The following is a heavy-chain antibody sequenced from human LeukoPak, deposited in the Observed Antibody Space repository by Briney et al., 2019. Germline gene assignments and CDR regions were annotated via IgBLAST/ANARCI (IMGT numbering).Heavy chain of an antibody. V-gene: IGHV4-4*02. D-gene: IGHD3-3*01. CDR1: GGSISSSNW. Sequence: SETLSLTCAVSGGSISSSNWWSWVRQPRGKGLEWIGEIYHSGSTNYNPSLKSRVTISVDKSKNQFSLKLSSVTAADTAVYYCARGPTSITIFGVVTAPYYFDYWGQGTLVTVSS. J-gene: IGHJ4*02. CDR2: IYHSGST. CDR3: ARGPTSITIFGVVTAPYYFDY.